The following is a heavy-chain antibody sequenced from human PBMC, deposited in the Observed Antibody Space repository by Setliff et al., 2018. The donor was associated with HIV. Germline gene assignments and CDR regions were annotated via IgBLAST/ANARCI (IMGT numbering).Heavy chain of an antibody. CDR3: SRGPTIRGSFTGVVYTAPLPSFDT. D-gene: IGHD3-3*01. CDR1: GGSFSGFS. J-gene: IGHJ4*02. Sequence: PSETLSLTCAVYGGSFSGFSWNWIRQPPGKGLEWIGDINNYGVTLYTSSLAGRDTISVDTSKNQFSLTLKSLTVADTALYFCSRGPTIRGSFTGVVYTAPLPSFDTWSQGSLVTVSS. V-gene: IGHV4-34*01. CDR2: INNYGVT.